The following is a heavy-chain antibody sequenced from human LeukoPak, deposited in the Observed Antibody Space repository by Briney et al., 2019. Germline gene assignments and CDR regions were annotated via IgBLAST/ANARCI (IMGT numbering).Heavy chain of an antibody. CDR2: INPNSGGT. Sequence: ASVKVSCKASGYTFTGYYMHWVRQAPGQGLEWMGWINPNSGGTNYAQKFQGRVTMTRDTSISTAYMELSGLRSDDTAVYYCARGPHWDPHFDYWGQGTLVTVSS. J-gene: IGHJ4*02. D-gene: IGHD7-27*01. V-gene: IGHV1-2*02. CDR1: GYTFTGYY. CDR3: ARGPHWDPHFDY.